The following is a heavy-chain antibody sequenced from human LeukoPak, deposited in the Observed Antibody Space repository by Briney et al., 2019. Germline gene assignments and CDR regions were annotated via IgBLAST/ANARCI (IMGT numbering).Heavy chain of an antibody. V-gene: IGHV4-4*02. J-gene: IGHJ4*02. CDR1: GGFISNGNW. CDR3: ARKGPVTIADY. D-gene: IGHD4-11*01. Sequence: SETLSLTCAVSGGFISNGNWWGWFRQPPGKGLEWIGEIHHSVGTNYSPSLKSRIAISMDQSKNQFSLNVTSVTAADTAMYYCARKGPVTIADYWGRGILVTVSS. CDR2: IHHSVGT.